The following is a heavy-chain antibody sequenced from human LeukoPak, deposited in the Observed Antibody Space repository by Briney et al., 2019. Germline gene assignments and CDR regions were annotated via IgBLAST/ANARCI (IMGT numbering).Heavy chain of an antibody. D-gene: IGHD6-13*01. CDR1: GFTVTNNY. J-gene: IGHJ6*02. V-gene: IGHV3-53*01. CDR2: IYNNGRT. CDR3: ASEDSSSWFYYGMDV. Sequence: GGSLRLSCAASGFTVTNNYMTWVRQAPGKGLEWVSVIYNNGRTYYADSVKGRFTISRDTSKDTLYLQMNSLRAEDTAVYYCASEDSSSWFYYGMDVWGQGTTVTVSS.